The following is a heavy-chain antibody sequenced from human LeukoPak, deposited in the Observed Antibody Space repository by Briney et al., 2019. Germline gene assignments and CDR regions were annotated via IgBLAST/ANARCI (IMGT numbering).Heavy chain of an antibody. CDR1: GFSLSATGMR. CDR3: ARIRGTGTYAFDY. CDR2: IDWDDDK. D-gene: IGHD2-8*02. J-gene: IGHJ4*02. V-gene: IGHV2-70*04. Sequence: GSGPALVKPTQTLTLTCTFSGFSLSATGMRVSWIRQPPGKALEWLARIDWDDDKFYSTSLKTRLTISKDTSKNQVVLTMTNVDPADTATYYCARIRGTGTYAFDYWGQGTLVTVSS.